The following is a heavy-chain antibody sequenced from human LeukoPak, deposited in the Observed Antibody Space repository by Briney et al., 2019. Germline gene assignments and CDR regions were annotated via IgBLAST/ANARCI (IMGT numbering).Heavy chain of an antibody. Sequence: GGSPRLSCAASGFTVGNTYMSWVRQAPGKGLEWVSLIYSGGGTYSADSVKGRFTISRDISKNTLYLQMNSLRAEDTAVYYCARRSPLAAAGKGPFYYYYGMDVWGQGTTVTVSS. CDR3: ARRSPLAAAGKGPFYYYYGMDV. CDR1: GFTVGNTY. V-gene: IGHV3-53*01. J-gene: IGHJ6*02. CDR2: IYSGGGT. D-gene: IGHD6-13*01.